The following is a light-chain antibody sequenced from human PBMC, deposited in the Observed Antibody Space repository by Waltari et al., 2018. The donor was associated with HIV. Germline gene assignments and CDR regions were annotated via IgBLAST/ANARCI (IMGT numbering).Light chain of an antibody. CDR3: SSYTNSDILL. CDR1: NTAIGLYNL. CDR2: GVN. Sequence: QSALTQPASVSGSPGQSITISCPGANTAIGLYNLVPWYRQHPDKAPQLVIYGVNTRPSGVSDRFSGSKSGNTASLTISSLQAEDEADYYCSSYTNSDILLFGGGTKLTVL. V-gene: IGLV2-14*01. J-gene: IGLJ2*01.